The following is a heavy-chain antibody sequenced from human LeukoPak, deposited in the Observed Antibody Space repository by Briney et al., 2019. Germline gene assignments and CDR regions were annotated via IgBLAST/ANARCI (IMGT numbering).Heavy chain of an antibody. D-gene: IGHD3-10*01. Sequence: GRSLRLSCAASGFTFSSYGMHWVRQAPGKGLEWVAVIWYDGSNKYYADSVKGRFTISRDNSKSTLYLQMNSLRAEDTAVYYCARAPAYYYGSGSYFDYWGQGTLVTVSS. J-gene: IGHJ4*02. CDR3: ARAPAYYYGSGSYFDY. CDR2: IWYDGSNK. CDR1: GFTFSSYG. V-gene: IGHV3-33*01.